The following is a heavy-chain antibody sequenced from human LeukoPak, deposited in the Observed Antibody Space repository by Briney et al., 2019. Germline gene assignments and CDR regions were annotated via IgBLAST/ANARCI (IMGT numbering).Heavy chain of an antibody. D-gene: IGHD6-25*01. V-gene: IGHV1-2*02. Sequence: XSCXXXGYTXXXYYMHWVRQAPGQGLEWMGWINPNSGGTNYAQKFQGRVTMTRDTSISTAYMELSGLRSDDTAVYYCARKGGGLDYYYGMDVWGQGTTVTVSS. J-gene: IGHJ6*02. CDR3: ARKGGGLDYYYGMDV. CDR1: GYTXXXYY. CDR2: INPNSGGT.